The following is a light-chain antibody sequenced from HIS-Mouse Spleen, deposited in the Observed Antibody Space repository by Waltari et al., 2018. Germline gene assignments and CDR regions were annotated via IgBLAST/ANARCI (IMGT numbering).Light chain of an antibody. J-gene: IGLJ2*01. CDR2: QDS. CDR1: KLGDKY. Sequence: SYELTQPPSVSVSPGQTASITCSGDKLGDKYACWYQQKPGQSPVLVIYQDSKRPSVIPERFSGSNSGNTATLTISGTQAMDEADYYCQAWDGFGGGTKLTVL. V-gene: IGLV3-1*01. CDR3: QAWDG.